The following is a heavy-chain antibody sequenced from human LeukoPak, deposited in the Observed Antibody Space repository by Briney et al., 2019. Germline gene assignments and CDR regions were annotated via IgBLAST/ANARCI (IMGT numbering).Heavy chain of an antibody. CDR1: GGTFSSYA. J-gene: IGHJ1*01. V-gene: IGHV1-69*05. D-gene: IGHD3-22*01. Sequence: SVKVSCKASGGTFSSYAISWVRHAPGQGLEWMGRIIPIFGTANYAQKFQGRVTITTDETTSTAYMELSSLRSEDTAVYYCARSYYDSSGYFQHWGQGTLVTVSS. CDR3: ARSYYDSSGYFQH. CDR2: IIPIFGTA.